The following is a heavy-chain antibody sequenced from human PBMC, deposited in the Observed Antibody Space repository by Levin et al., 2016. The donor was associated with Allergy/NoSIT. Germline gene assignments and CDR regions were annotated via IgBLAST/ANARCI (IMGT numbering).Heavy chain of an antibody. J-gene: IGHJ6*03. CDR3: ARDRNAQIGVVIPGYYYYMDV. D-gene: IGHD3-3*01. V-gene: IGHV1-46*03. CDR1: GYTFTSYY. Sequence: ASVKVSCKASGYTFTSYYMHWVRQAPGQGLEWMGIINPSGGSTSYAQKFQGRVTMTRDTSTSTVYMELSSLRSEDTAVYYCARDRNAQIGVVIPGYYYYMDVWGKGTTVTVSS. CDR2: INPSGGST.